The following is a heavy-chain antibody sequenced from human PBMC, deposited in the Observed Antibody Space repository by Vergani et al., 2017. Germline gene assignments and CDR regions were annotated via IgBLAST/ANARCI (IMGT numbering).Heavy chain of an antibody. CDR3: AQTAGIAVAGTFDC. CDR2: IYYSGST. D-gene: IGHD6-19*01. V-gene: IGHV4-31*03. J-gene: IGHJ4*02. CDR1: GGSISSGGYY. Sequence: QVQLQESGPGLVKPSPTLYLTCTVSGGSISSGGYYWSWIRQHPGKGLEWIGYIYYSGSTYYNTSLKSRVTISVATSKNQFSLKLSSVTAADTAVYYCAQTAGIAVAGTFDCWGQGTLVTVSS.